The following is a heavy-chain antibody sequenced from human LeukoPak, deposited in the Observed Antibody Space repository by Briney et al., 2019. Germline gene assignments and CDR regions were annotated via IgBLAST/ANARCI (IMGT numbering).Heavy chain of an antibody. CDR2: IDPSDSYT. CDR3: ARLSYYYDFSGYFPDY. V-gene: IGHV5-10-1*01. CDR1: GYSFTSYW. J-gene: IGHJ4*02. Sequence: GESLKISCKGSGYSFTSYWISWVRQMPGKGLEWMGTIDPSDSYTNYSPSFQGHVTISADKSISTAYLQWSSLEASDTAMYYCARLSYYYDFSGYFPDYWGQGTLVTVSS. D-gene: IGHD3-22*01.